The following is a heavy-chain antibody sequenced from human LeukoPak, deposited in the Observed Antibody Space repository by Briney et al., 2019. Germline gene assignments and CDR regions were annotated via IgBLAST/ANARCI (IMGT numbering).Heavy chain of an antibody. Sequence: GASVKVSCKASGGTFSSYAISWVRQAPGQGLEWMGGIIPIFGTANYAQKFQGRVTITADESTSTAYMELSSLRSEDTAVYYCASAPLDYYDSSGYYFSKYYYYGMDVWGQGTTVTVSS. CDR3: ASAPLDYYDSSGYYFSKYYYYGMDV. CDR1: GGTFSSYA. CDR2: IIPIFGTA. J-gene: IGHJ6*02. V-gene: IGHV1-69*13. D-gene: IGHD3-22*01.